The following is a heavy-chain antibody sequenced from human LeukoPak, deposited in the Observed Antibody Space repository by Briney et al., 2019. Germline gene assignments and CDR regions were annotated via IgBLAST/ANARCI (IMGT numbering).Heavy chain of an antibody. CDR2: IYYTGTT. V-gene: IGHV4-59*12. D-gene: IGHD2-2*03. Sequence: SETLSLTCTISGDSTNTYFWSWIRQPPGKGLEWIGYIYYTGTTNYNPSLKSRVTISVDTSKNQFSLKLSSVTAADTAVYYCGGYCSSTSCYGFRDWGQGTLVTVSS. CDR3: GGYCSSTSCYGFRD. J-gene: IGHJ4*02. CDR1: GDSTNTYF.